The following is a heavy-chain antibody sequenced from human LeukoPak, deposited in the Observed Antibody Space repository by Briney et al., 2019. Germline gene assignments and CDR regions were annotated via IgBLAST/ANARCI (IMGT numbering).Heavy chain of an antibody. CDR2: IFPDGQT. J-gene: IGHJ4*02. Sequence: GGSLRLSCAISGLTANDNYMSWVRQAPGKGLEWVSLIFPDGQTYYADFVQGRFSISRDMSRNTLLLDMSSLRAEDTAVFFCARANPVYGDFDYWGQGTLVTVSS. D-gene: IGHD4-17*01. CDR3: ARANPVYGDFDY. V-gene: IGHV3-53*01. CDR1: GLTANDNY.